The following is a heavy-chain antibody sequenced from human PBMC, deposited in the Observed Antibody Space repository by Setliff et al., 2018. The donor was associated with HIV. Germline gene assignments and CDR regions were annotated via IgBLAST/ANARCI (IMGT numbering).Heavy chain of an antibody. CDR3: ARHQVIPTVIGAFDI. CDR2: IYTSGST. Sequence: SETLSLTCTVSGGSISSYYWSWIRQPPGKGLEWIGYIYTSGSTNYNPSLKSRVIISVDTSKNQLSLKLSSMTAADTAVYYCARHQVIPTVIGAFDIWGQGTVVTVSS. J-gene: IGHJ3*02. D-gene: IGHD3-16*02. CDR1: GGSISSYY. V-gene: IGHV4-59*08.